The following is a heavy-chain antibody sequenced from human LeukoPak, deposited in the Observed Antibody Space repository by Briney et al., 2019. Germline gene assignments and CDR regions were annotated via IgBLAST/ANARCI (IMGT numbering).Heavy chain of an antibody. CDR2: MNPNSGNT. CDR1: GYTFTSYD. D-gene: IGHD3-9*01. CDR3: ARGSAPSLRYFDWRYYYYYMDV. J-gene: IGHJ6*03. Sequence: GASVKVSCKASGYTFTSYDINWVRQATGQGLEWMGWMNPNSGNTGYAQKFQGRVTMTRNTSISTAYMELSSLRSEDTAVYYCARGSAPSLRYFDWRYYYYYMDVWGKGTTVTISS. V-gene: IGHV1-8*01.